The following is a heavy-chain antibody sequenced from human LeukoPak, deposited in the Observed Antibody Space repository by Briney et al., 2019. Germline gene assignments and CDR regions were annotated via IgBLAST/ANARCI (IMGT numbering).Heavy chain of an antibody. Sequence: SETLSLTCAVYGGSFSGYYWSWIRQPPGKGLEWIGEINHSGSTNYNPSLKSRVTISVDTSKNQFSLKLSSETAADTAVYYCARQQLVPGRAFDIWGQGTMVTVSS. D-gene: IGHD6-13*01. CDR2: INHSGST. V-gene: IGHV4-34*01. J-gene: IGHJ3*02. CDR3: ARQQLVPGRAFDI. CDR1: GGSFSGYY.